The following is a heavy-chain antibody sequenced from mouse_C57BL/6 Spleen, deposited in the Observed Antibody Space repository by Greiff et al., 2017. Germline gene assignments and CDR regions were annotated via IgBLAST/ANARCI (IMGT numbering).Heavy chain of an antibody. D-gene: IGHD2-3*01. V-gene: IGHV5-9-1*02. CDR3: TGYDGYYGYYAMDY. CDR2: ISSGGDYI. J-gene: IGHJ4*01. CDR1: GFTFSSYA. Sequence: EVKLMESGEGLVKPGGSLKLSCAASGFTFSSYAMSWVRQTPEKRLEWVAYISSGGDYIYYADTVKGRFTISRDNARNTLYLQMSSLKSEDTAMYYCTGYDGYYGYYAMDYWGQGTSVTVSS.